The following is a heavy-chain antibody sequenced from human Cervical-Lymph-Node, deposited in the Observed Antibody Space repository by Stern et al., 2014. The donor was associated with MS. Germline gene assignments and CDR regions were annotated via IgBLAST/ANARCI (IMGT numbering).Heavy chain of an antibody. CDR2: MNPNSANT. J-gene: IGHJ4*02. Sequence: VQLVESGAEVKKPGASVKVSCKASGYTFTSYDINWVRQATGQGLEWMGWMNPNSANTGYAQKFQGRVTITRNTSISTAYMELSSLRFEDTAVYYCAAGPFWSGYHYYFEYWGQGTLVTVSS. CDR3: AAGPFWSGYHYYFEY. V-gene: IGHV1-8*01. D-gene: IGHD3-3*01. CDR1: GYTFTSYD.